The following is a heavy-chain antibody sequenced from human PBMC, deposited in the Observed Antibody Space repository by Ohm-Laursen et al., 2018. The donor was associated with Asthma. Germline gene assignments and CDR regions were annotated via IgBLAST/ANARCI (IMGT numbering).Heavy chain of an antibody. CDR1: GYTFTSYG. CDR3: ARVPPSMFTIDY. J-gene: IGHJ4*02. Sequence: VSSVKVSCKASGYTFTSYGISWVRQAPGQGLEWMGIINPSGGSTSYAQKFQGRVTMTRDTSTSTVYMELSSLRSEDTAVYYCARVPPSMFTIDYWGQGTLVTVSS. CDR2: INPSGGST. D-gene: IGHD3-10*01. V-gene: IGHV1-46*01.